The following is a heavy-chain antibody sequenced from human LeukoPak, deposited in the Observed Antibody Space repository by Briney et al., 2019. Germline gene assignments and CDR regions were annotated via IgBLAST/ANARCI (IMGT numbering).Heavy chain of an antibody. V-gene: IGHV4-4*07. Sequence: PSETLSLTCTVSGGSISSYYWSWIRQPAGKGLEWIGRIYTSGSTNYNPSLKSRVTMSVDTSKNQFSLKLSSVTAADTAVYYCARGGSDGYNFYWFDPWGQGTLVTVSS. CDR2: IYTSGST. CDR1: GGSISSYY. J-gene: IGHJ5*02. D-gene: IGHD5-24*01. CDR3: ARGGSDGYNFYWFDP.